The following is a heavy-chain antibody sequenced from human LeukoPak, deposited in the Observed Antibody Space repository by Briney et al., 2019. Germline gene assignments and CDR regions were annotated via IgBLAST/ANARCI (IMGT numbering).Heavy chain of an antibody. J-gene: IGHJ4*02. CDR1: GVTYSNYW. CDR2: INPDGTTT. D-gene: IGHD1-1*01. CDR3: EKDFSWNPVDG. V-gene: IGHV3-74*01. Sequence: PGGSLRLSCVGSGVTYSNYWMHWVRQAPGKGPVWVSRINPDGTTTDYADSVKGRFTISRDNAKNLLYLQMNGLRADDTAVYYSEKDFSWNPVDGWGQGTLVTVSS.